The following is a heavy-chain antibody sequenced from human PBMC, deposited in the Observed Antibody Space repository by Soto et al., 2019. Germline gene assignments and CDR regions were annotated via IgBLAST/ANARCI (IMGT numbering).Heavy chain of an antibody. CDR2: IVVGSGNT. CDR3: AATDGTLVYYYYGMDV. J-gene: IGHJ6*02. Sequence: SLTLSRETSGYSITRSPVQWVRQDRGQRLEWIGWIVVGSGNTNYAQKFQERVNITRDMSTSTAYMELSSLRSEDTAVYYGAATDGTLVYYYYGMDVCGQGPTVT. CDR1: GYSITRSP. V-gene: IGHV1-58*01. D-gene: IGHD1-26*01.